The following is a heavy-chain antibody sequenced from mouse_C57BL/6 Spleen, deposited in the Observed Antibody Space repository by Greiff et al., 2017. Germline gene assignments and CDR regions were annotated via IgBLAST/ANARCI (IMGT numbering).Heavy chain of an antibody. Sequence: QVQLQQPGAELVRPGTSVKLSCKASGYTFPSYWMHWVKQRPGQGLEWIGVIDPSDSYTNYNQKFKGKATLTVDTSSSTAYMQLSSLTSEDSAVYYCARSGGQLNDDWGQGTTLTVSS. J-gene: IGHJ2*01. CDR2: IDPSDSYT. V-gene: IGHV1-59*01. CDR3: ARSGGQLNDD. CDR1: GYTFPSYW. D-gene: IGHD3-2*02.